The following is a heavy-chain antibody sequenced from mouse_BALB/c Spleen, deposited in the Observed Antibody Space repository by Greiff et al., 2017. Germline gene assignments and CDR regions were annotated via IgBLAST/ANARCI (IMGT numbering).Heavy chain of an antibody. D-gene: IGHD1-1*01. CDR3: ARHPYYYGSSYPYAMDY. CDR2: ISSGGGST. V-gene: IGHV5-12-1*01. Sequence: EVKVVESGGGLVKPGGSLKLSCAASGFAFSSYDMSWVRQTPEKRLEWVAYISSGGGSTYYPDTVKGRFTISRDNAKNTLYLQMSSLKSEDTAMYYCARHPYYYGSSYPYAMDYWGQGTSVTVSS. CDR1: GFAFSSYD. J-gene: IGHJ4*01.